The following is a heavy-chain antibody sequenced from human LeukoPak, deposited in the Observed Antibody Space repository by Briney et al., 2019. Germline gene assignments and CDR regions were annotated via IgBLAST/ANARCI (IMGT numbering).Heavy chain of an antibody. D-gene: IGHD1-26*01. CDR3: ARGRGSYFY. V-gene: IGHV4-34*01. Sequence: SETLSLTCAVYGGSFSGYYWSWIRQRPGKGLEWIGEINHSGSTNYNPSLKSRVTISVDTSKNQFSLKLSSVTAADTAVYYCARGRGSYFYWGQGNLVTVSS. J-gene: IGHJ4*02. CDR2: INHSGST. CDR1: GGSFSGYY.